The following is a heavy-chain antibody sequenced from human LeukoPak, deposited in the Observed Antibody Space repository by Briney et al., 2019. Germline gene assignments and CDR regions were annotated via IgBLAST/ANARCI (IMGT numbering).Heavy chain of an antibody. D-gene: IGHD4-11*01. Sequence: GESLRLSCAASGFTFSSYAMSWVRQAPGKGLEWVSVISASGRNTYYSESAKGQFTNSRDNSKNTLYLQMSSLRAEDTAVYYCVRRGSNYPFYMDAWGKGTTVTVSS. CDR1: GFTFSSYA. V-gene: IGHV3-23*01. J-gene: IGHJ6*03. CDR2: ISASGRNT. CDR3: VRRGSNYPFYMDA.